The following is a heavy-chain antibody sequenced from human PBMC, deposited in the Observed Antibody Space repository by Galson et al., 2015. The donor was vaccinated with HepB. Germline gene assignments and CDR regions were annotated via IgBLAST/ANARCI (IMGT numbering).Heavy chain of an antibody. D-gene: IGHD3-16*01. CDR1: GFTFSSYA. J-gene: IGHJ3*02. V-gene: IGHV3-23*01. Sequence: SLRLSCAASGFTFSSYAMSWVRQAPGKGLEWVPAISGSGGTTYYADSVQGRFTISRDNSKNTLYLQMNSLRAEDTAVYYCAKDRPLDIWGASDALDIWGRGTMVTVSS. CDR2: ISGSGGTT. CDR3: AKDRPLDIWGASDALDI.